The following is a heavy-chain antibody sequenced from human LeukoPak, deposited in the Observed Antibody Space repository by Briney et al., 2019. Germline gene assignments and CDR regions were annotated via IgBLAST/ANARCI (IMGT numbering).Heavy chain of an antibody. CDR3: ATLTGGDDAFGI. CDR1: GGSISSYY. J-gene: IGHJ3*02. D-gene: IGHD1-14*01. Sequence: SETLSLTCTVSGGSISSYYWSWIRQPPGKGLEWIGYIFYTGSTNYNPSLKSRVTISVLASKNRFSLKLSSVTAADTAVYYCATLTGGDDAFGIWGQGTMVTVSS. V-gene: IGHV4-59*01. CDR2: IFYTGST.